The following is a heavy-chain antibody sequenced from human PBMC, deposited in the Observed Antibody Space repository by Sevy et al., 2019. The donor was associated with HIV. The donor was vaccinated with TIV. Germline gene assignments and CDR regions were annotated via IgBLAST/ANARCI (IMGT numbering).Heavy chain of an antibody. D-gene: IGHD1-20*01. J-gene: IGHJ6*02. CDR2: IKNKTDGGTT. CDR3: TADRACNWNFYYGMDV. CDR1: GFTFSTW. Sequence: GGSLRLSCAASGFTFSTWMNWVRQAPGKGLEWVGRIKNKTDGGTTDYASPVKDSFTISRDDSTNTLYLQINSLKNEETAGLYCTADRACNWNFYYGMDVWGQGTTVTVSS. V-gene: IGHV3-15*07.